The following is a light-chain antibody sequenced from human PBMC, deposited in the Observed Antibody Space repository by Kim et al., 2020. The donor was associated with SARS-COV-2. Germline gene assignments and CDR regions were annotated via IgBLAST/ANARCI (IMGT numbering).Light chain of an antibody. CDR1: QSISTSW. CDR2: GAS. CDR3: QQYGRTPLT. V-gene: IGKV3-20*01. J-gene: IGKJ4*01. Sequence: EIVLTQSPGTLSLSPGERATLSCRVSQSISTSWLAWYQQKPGQAPRLLIYGASSRATGIPDRFSGSGSGTDFTLSINRLEPEDFAVYYCQQYGRTPLTFGGGTKVEIK.